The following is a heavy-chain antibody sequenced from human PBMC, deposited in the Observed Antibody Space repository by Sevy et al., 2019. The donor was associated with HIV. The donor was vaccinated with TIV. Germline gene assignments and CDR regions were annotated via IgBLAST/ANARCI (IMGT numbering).Heavy chain of an antibody. D-gene: IGHD5-12*01. V-gene: IGHV3-15*01. Sequence: GGSLRLSCAASGFTFSNAWMSWVRQAPGKGLEWVGRIKSKTDGGTTDYAAPVKGRFTISRDDSKNTLYLQMNSLKTEDTAVYYCTTALSSGYVNGYYYYGMDVWGQGTTVTVSS. CDR3: TTALSSGYVNGYYYYGMDV. CDR1: GFTFSNAW. CDR2: IKSKTDGGTT. J-gene: IGHJ6*02.